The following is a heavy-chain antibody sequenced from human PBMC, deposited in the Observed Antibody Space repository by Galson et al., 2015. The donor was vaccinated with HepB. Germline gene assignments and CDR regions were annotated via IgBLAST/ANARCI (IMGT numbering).Heavy chain of an antibody. CDR3: AKIAVAGTRLLGAFDI. D-gene: IGHD6-19*01. CDR2: ISWNSGSI. V-gene: IGHV3-9*01. CDR1: GFTFDDYA. J-gene: IGHJ3*02. Sequence: SLRLSCAASGFTFDDYAMHWVRQAPGKGLEWVSGISWNSGSIGYADSVKGRFTISRDNAKNSLYLQMNSLRAEDTALYYCAKIAVAGTRLLGAFDIWGQGTMVTVSS.